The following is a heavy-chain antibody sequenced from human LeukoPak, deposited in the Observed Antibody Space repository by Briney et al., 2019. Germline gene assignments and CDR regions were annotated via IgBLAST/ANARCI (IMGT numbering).Heavy chain of an antibody. CDR3: AKDLYCSSTSCPPDAFDI. CDR2: IRYDGSNK. D-gene: IGHD2-2*01. CDR1: GFTFSSYG. Sequence: GGSLRLSCAASGFTFSSYGMHWVRQARGKGLEWVAFIRYDGSNKYYADSVKGRFTISRDNSKNTLYLQMNSLRAEDTAVYYCAKDLYCSSTSCPPDAFDIWGQGTMVTVSS. J-gene: IGHJ3*02. V-gene: IGHV3-30*02.